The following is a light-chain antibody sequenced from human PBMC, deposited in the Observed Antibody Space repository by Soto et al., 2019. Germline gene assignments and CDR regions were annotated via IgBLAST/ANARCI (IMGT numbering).Light chain of an antibody. CDR2: GNS. J-gene: IGLJ1*01. Sequence: QSVLTQPPSVSGAPGQRVTISCTGTSFNIGAGYYVHWYQQLPGTAPKLLIYGNSNRPSGVPDRFSGSKSGTSASLAITGLQAEDDADYYCQSYDSSLSGYVFGTGTKLTVL. V-gene: IGLV1-40*01. CDR1: SFNIGAGYY. CDR3: QSYDSSLSGYV.